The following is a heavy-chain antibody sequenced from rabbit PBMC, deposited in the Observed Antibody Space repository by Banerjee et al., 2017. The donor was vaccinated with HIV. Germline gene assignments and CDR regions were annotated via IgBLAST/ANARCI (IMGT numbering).Heavy chain of an antibody. Sequence: QSLEESGGDLVKPGASLTLTCTASGFSFSNKYVMCWVRQAPGKGLEWIACINTSTGNTVYASWAKGRFTISKTSSTTVTLQMTSLTAADTATYFCARDLDAGVIGWNFNFWGQGTLVTVS. V-gene: IGHV1S40*01. CDR3: ARDLDAGVIGWNFNF. CDR1: GFSFSNKYV. CDR2: INTSTGNT. J-gene: IGHJ3*01. D-gene: IGHD4-2*01.